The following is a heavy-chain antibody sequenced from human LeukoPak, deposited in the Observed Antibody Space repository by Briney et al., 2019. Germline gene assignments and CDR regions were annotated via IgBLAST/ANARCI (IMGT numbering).Heavy chain of an antibody. D-gene: IGHD1-26*01. J-gene: IGHJ4*02. CDR3: ARGGSGSYFFTFRY. CDR2: ISSSGSTI. V-gene: IGHV3-48*03. Sequence: GSLRLSCAASGFTFETYEMNWVRQAPGKGLEWLSYISSSGSTIYYADSVKGRFTISRDNAKNSLYLQMNSLRAEDTAVYYCARGGSGSYFFTFRYWGQGTLVTVSS. CDR1: GFTFETYE.